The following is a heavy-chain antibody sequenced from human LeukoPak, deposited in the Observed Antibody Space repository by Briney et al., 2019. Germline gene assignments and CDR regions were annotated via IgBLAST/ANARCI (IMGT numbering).Heavy chain of an antibody. V-gene: IGHV4-59*01. CDR3: ARSTSGYYYYMDV. Sequence: SETLSLTCTSSGGSIRSYYWSWIRQPPGKGLEWIGYIYYSGSTNYNPSLKSRVTISVDTSKNHFSLKLSSVTAADTAVYYCARSTSGYYYYMDVWGKGTTVTVSS. CDR2: IYYSGST. J-gene: IGHJ6*03. D-gene: IGHD3-3*01. CDR1: GGSIRSYY.